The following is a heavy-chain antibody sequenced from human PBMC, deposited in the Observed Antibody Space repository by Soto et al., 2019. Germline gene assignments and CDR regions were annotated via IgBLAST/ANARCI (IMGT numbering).Heavy chain of an antibody. Sequence: EVQLVESGGGLVQPGGSLRLSCAASGFTFSSYDMHWVRQATGKGLEWVSAIGTAGDTYYPGSVKGRFTISRENAKYSLYLQMNSLRAGDTAVYYCARVNPRVRSGLYDYWGQGTLVTVSS. CDR3: ARVNPRVRSGLYDY. V-gene: IGHV3-13*01. CDR1: GFTFSSYD. J-gene: IGHJ4*02. D-gene: IGHD6-25*01. CDR2: IGTAGDT.